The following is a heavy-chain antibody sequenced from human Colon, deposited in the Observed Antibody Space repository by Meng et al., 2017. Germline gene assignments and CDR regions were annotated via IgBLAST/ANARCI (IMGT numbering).Heavy chain of an antibody. Sequence: QGQLVQSGYEWKEPGASVTVSYKASGYTFTSYARNWVRQEPGQGVEWMGWINTNTGNPTYAQGFTGRFVFSLDTSVSTAYLQISSLKAADTAVYYCARLYCSGGSCYTIDYWGQGTLVTVSS. CDR3: ARLYCSGGSCYTIDY. V-gene: IGHV7-4-1*02. J-gene: IGHJ4*02. CDR1: GYTFTSYA. CDR2: INTNTGNP. D-gene: IGHD2-15*01.